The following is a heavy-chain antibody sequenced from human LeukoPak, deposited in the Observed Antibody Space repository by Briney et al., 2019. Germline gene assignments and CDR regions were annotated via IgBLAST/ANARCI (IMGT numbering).Heavy chain of an antibody. CDR1: GYTFINNW. V-gene: IGHV1-69*13. J-gene: IGHJ4*02. Sequence: GASVKVSCKASGYTFINNWMHWVRQAPGQGLEWMGGIIPIFGTANYAQKFQGRVTITADESTSTAYMELSSLRSEDTAVYYCARAAYSSSWYSYYFDYWGQGTLVTVSS. D-gene: IGHD6-13*01. CDR3: ARAAYSSSWYSYYFDY. CDR2: IIPIFGTA.